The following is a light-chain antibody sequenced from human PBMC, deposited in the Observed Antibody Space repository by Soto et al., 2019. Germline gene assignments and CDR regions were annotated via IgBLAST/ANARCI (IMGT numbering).Light chain of an antibody. J-gene: IGKJ2*01. Sequence: EIVLTQCPATLSLSPGERATLSCRASQSVSSYLAWYQQKPGQAPRLLIYDASNRATGIPARFSGSGSGTDFTLTISSLEPEDFAVYYCQQRSNWPLSYTFGQGTKLEIK. CDR3: QQRSNWPLSYT. V-gene: IGKV3-11*01. CDR1: QSVSSY. CDR2: DAS.